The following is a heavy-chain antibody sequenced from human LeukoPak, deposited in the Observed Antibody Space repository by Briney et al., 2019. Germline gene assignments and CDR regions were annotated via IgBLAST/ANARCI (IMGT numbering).Heavy chain of an antibody. J-gene: IGHJ3*02. CDR3: ARRQNTDSSDVKGAFDI. D-gene: IGHD3-22*01. CDR1: GGSITRSTYY. V-gene: IGHV4-39*02. Sequence: SETLSLTCTVSGGSITRSTYYWSWIRQPPGKGPEWIGSIYFSGSTYYNPSLESRVTISVDTSKNDFSLKLSSVTAADTAVYYCARRQNTDSSDVKGAFDIWGQGTMVTVSS. CDR2: IYFSGST.